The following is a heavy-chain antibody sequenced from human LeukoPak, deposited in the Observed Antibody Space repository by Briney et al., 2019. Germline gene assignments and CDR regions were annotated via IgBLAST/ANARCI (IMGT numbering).Heavy chain of an antibody. CDR2: INPSGGST. CDR1: GYTFTSYY. CDR3: ARRVPYYYDSSGPSPFDY. J-gene: IGHJ4*02. Sequence: GASVTVSCKASGYTFTSYYMHWVRQAPGQGLEWVGIINPSGGSTSYAQKFQGRVTMTRDTSTSTVYMELSSLRSEDTAVYYCARRVPYYYDSSGPSPFDYWGQGTLVTVSS. V-gene: IGHV1-46*01. D-gene: IGHD3-22*01.